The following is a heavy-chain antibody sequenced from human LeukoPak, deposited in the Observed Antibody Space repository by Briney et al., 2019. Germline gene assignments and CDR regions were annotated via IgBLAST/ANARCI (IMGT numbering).Heavy chain of an antibody. J-gene: IGHJ4*02. Sequence: GGSLRLSCAASGFTFSSYSMNWVRQAPGKGLEWVSSISSSSYIYYADSVKGRFTISRDNAKNSLYLQMSSLRAEDTAVYYCARDRRVPAAIDYWGQGTLVTVSS. CDR1: GFTFSSYS. D-gene: IGHD2-2*01. CDR2: ISSSSYI. V-gene: IGHV3-21*01. CDR3: ARDRRVPAAIDY.